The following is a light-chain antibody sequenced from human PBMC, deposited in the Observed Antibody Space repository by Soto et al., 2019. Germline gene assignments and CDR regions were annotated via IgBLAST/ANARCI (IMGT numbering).Light chain of an antibody. Sequence: EIVLTQSPGTLSLSPGERATLSCRASQSVTSTFLAWYQQKPGQAPRLLIYGVSSRATGIPDRFSGSGSGTEFTLTISRLDPEDFAVYYCQQYGTSPPITFGQGTRLEIK. CDR3: QQYGTSPPIT. CDR2: GVS. V-gene: IGKV3-20*01. J-gene: IGKJ5*01. CDR1: QSVTSTF.